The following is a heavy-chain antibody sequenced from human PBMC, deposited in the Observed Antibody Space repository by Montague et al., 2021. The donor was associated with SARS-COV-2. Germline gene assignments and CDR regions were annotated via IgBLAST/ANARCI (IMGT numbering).Heavy chain of an antibody. D-gene: IGHD3-9*01. CDR2: IDWDDDK. V-gene: IGHV2-70*04. Sequence: PALVKPTQTLTLTCTFSGFSLSTSGMRASWIRQPPGKALEWLARIDWDDDKFYSTSLKTRLTISKDTSKNKVVLTMTNMDPVDTATHYCARSYYDILTAYHIRLDYWGQGTLVTVSS. J-gene: IGHJ4*02. CDR3: ARSYYDILTAYHIRLDY. CDR1: GFSLSTSGMR.